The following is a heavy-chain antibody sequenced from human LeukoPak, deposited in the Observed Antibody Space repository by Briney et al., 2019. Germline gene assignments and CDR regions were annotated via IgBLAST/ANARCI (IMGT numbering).Heavy chain of an antibody. V-gene: IGHV7-4-1*02. CDR2: INTKTGDP. CDR3: ARGPHGRIYDILTGFDY. D-gene: IGHD3-9*01. CDR1: GYTFTTYP. J-gene: IGHJ4*02. Sequence: GASVKVSCKASGYTFTTYPMNWVRQAPGQGLEWMGWINTKTGDPTYAQGFTGRFVFSLDTSVSTAYLQISSLKAEDTAVYYCARGPHGRIYDILTGFDYWGQGTLVTVSS.